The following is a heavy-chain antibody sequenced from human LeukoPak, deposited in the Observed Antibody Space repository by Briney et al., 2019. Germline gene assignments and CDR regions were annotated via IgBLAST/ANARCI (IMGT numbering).Heavy chain of an antibody. CDR2: IYHSGST. CDR1: SGSISSSSYA. Sequence: SQTLSLTCAVSSGSISSSSYAWSWIRQPPGKGLEWIGYIYHSGSTYYNPSLKSRVTISVDRSKNQFSLNLSSVTAADTAVYYCARGGGAPYYGMDVWGRGTTVTVSS. J-gene: IGHJ6*02. CDR3: ARGGGAPYYGMDV. V-gene: IGHV4-30-2*01. D-gene: IGHD3-16*01.